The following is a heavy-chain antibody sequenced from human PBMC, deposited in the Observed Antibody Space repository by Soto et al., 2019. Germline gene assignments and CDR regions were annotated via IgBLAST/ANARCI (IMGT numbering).Heavy chain of an antibody. Sequence: SETLSLTCTVSGGSISSGDYYWSWIRQPPGKGLEWIGYIYYSGSTYYNPSLKSRVTISVDTSKNQFSLKLSSVAAADTAVYYCARGEDTAMDGYYYYGMDVWGQGTTVTVSS. V-gene: IGHV4-30-4*01. J-gene: IGHJ6*02. D-gene: IGHD5-18*01. CDR2: IYYSGST. CDR1: GGSISSGDYY. CDR3: ARGEDTAMDGYYYYGMDV.